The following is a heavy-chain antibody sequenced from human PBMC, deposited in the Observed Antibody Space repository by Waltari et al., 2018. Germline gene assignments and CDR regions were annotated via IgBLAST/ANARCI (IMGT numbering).Heavy chain of an antibody. CDR2: INAGNGNT. CDR3: ARVGRVAVAGTVRNWYFDL. V-gene: IGHV1-3*01. J-gene: IGHJ2*01. Sequence: QVQLVQSGAEVKKPGASVKVSCKASGYTFTSYAMHWVRQAPGQRLEWMGWINAGNGNTKYSQKFQGRVTITRDTSASTAYMELSSLRSEDTAVYYCARVGRVAVAGTVRNWYFDLWGRGTLVTVSS. CDR1: GYTFTSYA. D-gene: IGHD6-19*01.